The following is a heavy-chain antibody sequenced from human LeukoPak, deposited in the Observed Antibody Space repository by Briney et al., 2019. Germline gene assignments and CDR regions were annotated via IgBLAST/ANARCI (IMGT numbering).Heavy chain of an antibody. J-gene: IGHJ6*03. Sequence: PGGSLRLSCAASGFTFSSHGMSWVRQAPGKGLEWVSAISGSGGSSFYADSVKGRFTISRDNSKNTLYLQMNSLRAEDTAVYYCARAPWELISGTERHYYYYMDVWGKGTTVTVSS. D-gene: IGHD1-26*01. CDR3: ARAPWELISGTERHYYYYMDV. CDR1: GFTFSSHG. V-gene: IGHV3-23*01. CDR2: ISGSGGSS.